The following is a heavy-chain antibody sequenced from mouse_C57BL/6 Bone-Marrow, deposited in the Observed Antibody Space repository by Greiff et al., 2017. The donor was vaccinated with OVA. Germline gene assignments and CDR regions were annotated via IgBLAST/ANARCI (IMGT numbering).Heavy chain of an antibody. CDR1: GYTFTSYW. D-gene: IGHD2-3*01. V-gene: IGHV1-50*01. CDR2: IDPSDSYT. Sequence: VQLQQPGAELVKPGASVKLSCKASGYTFTSYWMQWVKQRPGQGLEWIGEIDPSDSYTNYNQKFKGKATLTVDTSSSTAYKQLSSLTSEDSAVYYCARGGWLLLDYWGQGTTLTVSS. CDR3: ARGGWLLLDY. J-gene: IGHJ2*01.